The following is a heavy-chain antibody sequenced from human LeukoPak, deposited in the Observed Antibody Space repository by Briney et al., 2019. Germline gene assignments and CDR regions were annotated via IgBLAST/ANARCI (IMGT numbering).Heavy chain of an antibody. CDR2: ISNSGST. Sequence: PSETLSLTCTVSGGSISSHYWTWIRQSPVKGLEWIGDISNSGSTSYNPSLKSRVTISIDTSKNQFSLKLSSVTAADTAVYYCGRDVLVGYLSYYYMDVWGKGTTVTVSS. CDR1: GGSISSHY. D-gene: IGHD2-15*01. V-gene: IGHV4-59*11. CDR3: GRDVLVGYLSYYYMDV. J-gene: IGHJ6*03.